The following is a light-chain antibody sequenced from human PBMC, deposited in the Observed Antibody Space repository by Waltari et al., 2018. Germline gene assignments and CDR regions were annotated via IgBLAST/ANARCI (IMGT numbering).Light chain of an antibody. V-gene: IGLV3-21*04. CDR1: NIGTYS. Sequence: SYVVTQPPSVSVAPGETATITCGGDNIGTYSVHWYQQQAGQAPVLVIFYDRDRPSGIPYRFAGANSGNTATLTISRVEAGDEARYYCHVWHPHVDPGVFGTGTEVTVL. J-gene: IGLJ1*01. CDR3: HVWHPHVDPGV. CDR2: YDR.